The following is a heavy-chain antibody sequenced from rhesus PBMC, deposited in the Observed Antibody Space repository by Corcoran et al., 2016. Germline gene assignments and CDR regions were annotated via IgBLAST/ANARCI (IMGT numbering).Heavy chain of an antibody. CDR3: AKEYSSWSGDGLDS. D-gene: IGHD6-13*01. CDR2: INSGGGST. J-gene: IGHJ6*01. CDR1: GFTFSSYW. Sequence: EVQLVESGGGLAKPGGSLRLSCVASGFTFSSYWMNWVRQTPGTGLGWISAINSGGGSTYYAYSVKGRVTISRDNSKNTRSLQMNRLRAEDTAVYYCAKEYSSWSGDGLDSWGQGVVVTVSS. V-gene: IGHV3S42*01.